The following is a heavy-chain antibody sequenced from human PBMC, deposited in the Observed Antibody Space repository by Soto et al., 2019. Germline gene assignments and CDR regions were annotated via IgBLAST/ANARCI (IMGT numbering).Heavy chain of an antibody. CDR2: ISSSSSYI. CDR1: GFTFSSYS. D-gene: IGHD6-19*01. Sequence: GGSLRLSCAASGFTFSSYSMNWVRQAPGKGLEWVSSISSSSSYIYYADSVKGRFTISRDNAKNSLYLQMNSLRAEDTAVYYCARDAGYSSGFIDYWGQGTLVTVSS. CDR3: ARDAGYSSGFIDY. V-gene: IGHV3-21*01. J-gene: IGHJ4*02.